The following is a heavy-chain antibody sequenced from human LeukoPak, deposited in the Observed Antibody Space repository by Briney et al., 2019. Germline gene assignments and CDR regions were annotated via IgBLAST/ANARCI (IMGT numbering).Heavy chain of an antibody. CDR1: GFTFSSYW. V-gene: IGHV3-74*01. CDR2: INTDGSST. D-gene: IGHD3-10*01. CDR3: ARDIGEAWFDP. J-gene: IGHJ5*02. Sequence: GGSLRLSCAASGFTFSSYWMHWVRQAPGKGLVWVSRINTDGSSTSYADSVKGRFTIPRDNAKNTLYLQMNSLRAEDTAVYYCARDIGEAWFDPWGQGTLVTVSS.